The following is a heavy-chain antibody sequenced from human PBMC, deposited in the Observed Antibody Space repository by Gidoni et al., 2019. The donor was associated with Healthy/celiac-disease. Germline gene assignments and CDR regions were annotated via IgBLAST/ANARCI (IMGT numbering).Heavy chain of an antibody. CDR1: GLPFSSYA. Sequence: EVQRLESGGGLVQPGGSLRLSCADSGLPFSSYAMRWVRKAPAKGLEWDSSISGTGGSTYYADSGKGRFNISTDNSKHTLYLQMNSLSAEDTAVYYCAKDSYYDSIGYPQYSAYFDYWGQGTLVTVSS. J-gene: IGHJ4*02. D-gene: IGHD3-22*01. CDR2: ISGTGGST. V-gene: IGHV3-23*01. CDR3: AKDSYYDSIGYPQYSAYFDY.